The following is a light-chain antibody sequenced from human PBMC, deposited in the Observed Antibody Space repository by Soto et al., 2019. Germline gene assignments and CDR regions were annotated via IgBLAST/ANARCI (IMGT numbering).Light chain of an antibody. CDR1: QSISDR. Sequence: DIPMTQSPSTLFASVGDRVTITCRASQSISDRLAWYQQKPGKAPKVLIYDVSTLESGVPSRFSGSGFGTEFILTISSLQPDDFATYYCQQYTGVWTFGQGTKVEIK. V-gene: IGKV1-5*01. CDR2: DVS. CDR3: QQYTGVWT. J-gene: IGKJ1*01.